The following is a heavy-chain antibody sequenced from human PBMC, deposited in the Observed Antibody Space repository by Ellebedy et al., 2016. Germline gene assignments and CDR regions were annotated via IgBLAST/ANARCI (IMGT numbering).Heavy chain of an antibody. Sequence: SETLSLTXAVSGGSITSGTYSWSWIRQPPGKGLAWIGHIFHGGSTLYNPSLKSRVTISVDASKNQFSLRLSSVTAADTAVYYCARGWTGGGFDPWGQGTLVTVSS. CDR1: GGSITSGTYS. V-gene: IGHV4-30-2*01. D-gene: IGHD3-16*01. CDR3: ARGWTGGGFDP. CDR2: IFHGGST. J-gene: IGHJ5*02.